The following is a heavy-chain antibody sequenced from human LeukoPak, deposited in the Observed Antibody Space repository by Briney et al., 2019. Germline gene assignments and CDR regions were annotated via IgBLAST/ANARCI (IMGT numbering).Heavy chain of an antibody. Sequence: ASVKVSCKASGGTFSSYAISWVRQAPGQGLEWMGGIIPIFGTANYAQNFQGRVTITADESTSTAYMELSSLRSEDTAVYYCARLAAADHYYYGMDVWGQGTTVTVSS. J-gene: IGHJ6*02. V-gene: IGHV1-69*13. CDR2: IIPIFGTA. D-gene: IGHD6-13*01. CDR3: ARLAAADHYYYGMDV. CDR1: GGTFSSYA.